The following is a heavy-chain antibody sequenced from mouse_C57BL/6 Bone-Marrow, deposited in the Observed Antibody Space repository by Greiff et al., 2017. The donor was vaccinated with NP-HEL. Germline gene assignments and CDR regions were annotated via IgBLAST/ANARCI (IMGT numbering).Heavy chain of an antibody. J-gene: IGHJ3*01. CDR1: GFNIKDDY. CDR2: IDPENGDT. V-gene: IGHV14-4*01. CDR3: TYGYGGFAY. Sequence: VQLKESGAELVRPGASVKLSCTASGFNIKDDYMHWVKQRPEQGLEWIGWIDPENGDTEYASKFQGKATITADTSSNTAYLQLSSLTSEDTAVYYCTYGYGGFAYWGQGTLVTVSA. D-gene: IGHD2-2*01.